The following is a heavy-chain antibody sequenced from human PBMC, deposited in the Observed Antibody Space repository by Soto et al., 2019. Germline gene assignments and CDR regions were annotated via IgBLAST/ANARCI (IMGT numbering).Heavy chain of an antibody. CDR3: ARAIKRWEVNYYFDF. CDR2: IVVDSNTA. D-gene: IGHD1-26*01. V-gene: IGHV1-69*06. CDR1: GSTFNNFA. Sequence: QVVLLQSGAEVKEPGSSVRVSCQVSGSTFNNFAFSWVRQAPGHGPEWMGGIVVDSNTAEYSQRFQDRVTITADTSTDTRYMALGSLTFEDTAVYYCARAIKRWEVNYYFDFWGQGTLVTVSS. J-gene: IGHJ4*02.